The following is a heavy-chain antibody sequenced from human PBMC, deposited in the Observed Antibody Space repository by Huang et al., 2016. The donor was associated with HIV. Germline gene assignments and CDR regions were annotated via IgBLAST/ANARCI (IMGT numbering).Heavy chain of an antibody. CDR1: GGTFNSYA. CDR3: ARAIHSTSWYSAFDI. CDR2: IIPMFGIP. J-gene: IGHJ3*02. D-gene: IGHD6-13*01. V-gene: IGHV1-69*12. Sequence: QVQLVQSGAEVKKPGSSVKVSCKTSGGTFNSYAIAWVRKAPGQGLEWMGGIIPMFGIPNYAQTCQGRVTITANESTATAYMDLGSLTSEDTAVYYCARAIHSTSWYSAFDIWGQGTLLTVSA.